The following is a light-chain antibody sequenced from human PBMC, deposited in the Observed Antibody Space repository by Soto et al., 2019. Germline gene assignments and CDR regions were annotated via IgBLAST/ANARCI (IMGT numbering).Light chain of an antibody. CDR3: QQYYSYPQT. Sequence: AIRMTQSPSSLSASTGDRVTITCRASQGISSYLAWYQQKPGKAPKLLIYAASTLQSGVPSRFSGSGSGTDFTLTISCLQSADFATYYCQQYYSYPQTFGQGTKVDIK. CDR2: AAS. CDR1: QGISSY. J-gene: IGKJ2*01. V-gene: IGKV1-8*01.